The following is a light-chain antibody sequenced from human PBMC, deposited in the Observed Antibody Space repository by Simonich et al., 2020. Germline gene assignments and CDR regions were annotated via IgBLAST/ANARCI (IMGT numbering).Light chain of an antibody. CDR3: CSYAGSSTWV. CDR1: SSDVGGYNY. CDR2: DVS. V-gene: IGLV2-23*02. Sequence: QSALTQPASVSGSPGQSITISCTGTSSDVGGYNYVSWYQQHPGKAPKLMIYDVSKRPSGVSNRCSGSKSGNTASLTISGLQAEDEADYYCCSYAGSSTWVFGGGTKLTVL. J-gene: IGLJ3*02.